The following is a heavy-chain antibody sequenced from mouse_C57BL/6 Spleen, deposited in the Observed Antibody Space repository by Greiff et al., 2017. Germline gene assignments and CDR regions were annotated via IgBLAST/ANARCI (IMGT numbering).Heavy chain of an antibody. J-gene: IGHJ4*01. CDR1: GYTFTDYE. V-gene: IGHV1-15*01. D-gene: IGHD1-1*01. Sequence: VQLQQSGAELVRPGASVTLSCKASGYTFTDYEMHWVKQTPVHGLEWIGAIDPETGGTAYNQKFKGKAILTADKSSSTAYMELRSLTSEDSAVYYCTSPLSRLYAMDYWGQGTSVTVAS. CDR2: IDPETGGT. CDR3: TSPLSRLYAMDY.